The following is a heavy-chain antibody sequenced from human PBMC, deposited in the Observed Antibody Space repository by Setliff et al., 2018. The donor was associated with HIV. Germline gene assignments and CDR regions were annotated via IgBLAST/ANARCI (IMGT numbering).Heavy chain of an antibody. CDR3: ARTVLDVDRSGYPPFDY. Sequence: SETLSLTCTVSGGSISSSDYYWGWIRQPPGKGLEWIGNTYYSGSTYYNPSLKSRATMSLHTSKKQFSLRLTSVTAADTAVYYCARTVLDVDRSGYPPFDYWGQGNLVTVSS. CDR2: TYYSGST. D-gene: IGHD5-12*01. V-gene: IGHV4-39*01. CDR1: GGSISSSDYY. J-gene: IGHJ4*02.